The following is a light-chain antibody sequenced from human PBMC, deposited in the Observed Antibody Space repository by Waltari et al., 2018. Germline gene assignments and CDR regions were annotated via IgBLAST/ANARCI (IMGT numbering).Light chain of an antibody. J-gene: IGLJ1*01. V-gene: IGLV2-14*01. CDR3: SSYTTSSAPGV. Sequence: QSALTQPASVSGSPGQSITISCSATDSDVGAYDFVPWYQQHPGKAPHLIIYEVSNRPSGISNRFSASKSGNTASLTISGLQAEDEADYYCSSYTTSSAPGVFGTGTRVTVL. CDR2: EVS. CDR1: DSDVGAYDF.